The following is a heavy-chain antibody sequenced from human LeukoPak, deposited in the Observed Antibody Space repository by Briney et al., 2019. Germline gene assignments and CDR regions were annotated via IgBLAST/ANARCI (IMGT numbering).Heavy chain of an antibody. J-gene: IGHJ4*02. CDR3: ARDRVIGIVVVPAAPVLDY. Sequence: GGSMRLSCAASGFTFSSYAMTWVRQAPGKGLEWVSAISGGGGVTYYADSVRGRFTISRDNSKNTLYLQMNSLRGEDTAVYYCARDRVIGIVVVPAAPVLDYWGQGTLVTVSS. D-gene: IGHD2-2*01. CDR2: ISGGGGVT. CDR1: GFTFSSYA. V-gene: IGHV3-23*01.